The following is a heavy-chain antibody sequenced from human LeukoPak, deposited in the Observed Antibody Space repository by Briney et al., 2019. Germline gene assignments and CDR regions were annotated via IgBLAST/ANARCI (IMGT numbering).Heavy chain of an antibody. V-gene: IGHV3-30-3*01. Sequence: GGSLRLSCAASGFTFSSYAMHWVRQAPGKGLEWVAVISYDGSNKYYADSVKGRFTISRDTSKNTLYLLMNSLRAEDTAVYYCARAGGITMIREVKVLDAFDIWGQGTPVTVSS. J-gene: IGHJ3*02. D-gene: IGHD3-22*01. CDR1: GFTFSSYA. CDR2: ISYDGSNK. CDR3: ARAGGITMIREVKVLDAFDI.